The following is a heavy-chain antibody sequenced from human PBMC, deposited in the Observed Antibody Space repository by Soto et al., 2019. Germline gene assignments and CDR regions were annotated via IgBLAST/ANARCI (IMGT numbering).Heavy chain of an antibody. Sequence: EVPLLESGGGLVQPGGSLRLSWAASGFTFSTYAMNWVRQAPGNGLEWVSAISGSGGSIHYADSVKGRFTISRDNSKNTLYLQMNSLRDEDTAVYHCVKGYWKGDVWGQGTTVTVSS. CDR3: VKGYWKGDV. V-gene: IGHV3-23*01. CDR1: GFTFSTYA. D-gene: IGHD1-1*01. J-gene: IGHJ6*02. CDR2: ISGSGGSI.